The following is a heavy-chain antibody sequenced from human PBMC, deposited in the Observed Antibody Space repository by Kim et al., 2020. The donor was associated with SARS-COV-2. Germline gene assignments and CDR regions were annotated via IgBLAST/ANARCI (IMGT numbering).Heavy chain of an antibody. J-gene: IGHJ3*02. CDR3: TKDGRDYGDDGAFDI. D-gene: IGHD4-17*01. Sequence: DSVKVRFTISRDNSKNTLYLQRTSLRAEDTAIYYCTKDGRDYGDDGAFDIWGQGTMVTVSS. V-gene: IGHV3-23*01.